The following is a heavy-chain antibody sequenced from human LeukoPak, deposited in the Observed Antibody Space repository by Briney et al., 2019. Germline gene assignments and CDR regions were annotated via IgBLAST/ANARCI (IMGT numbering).Heavy chain of an antibody. CDR1: GFTVSSDY. D-gene: IGHD6-13*01. J-gene: IGHJ4*02. Sequence: PGGSLRLSCVASGFTVSSDYMSWVRQAPGKGLEWVSVIYSGGTTFYADSMKGRFTISRDNSKNTPYLQMHSLRAEDTAVYYCARSGTITAAGLFDSWGQGTLVTVSS. V-gene: IGHV3-53*01. CDR3: ARSGTITAAGLFDS. CDR2: IYSGGTT.